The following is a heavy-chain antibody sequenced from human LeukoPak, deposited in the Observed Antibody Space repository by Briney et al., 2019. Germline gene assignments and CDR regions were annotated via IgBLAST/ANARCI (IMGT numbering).Heavy chain of an antibody. CDR1: GFTFSNYA. V-gene: IGHV3-23*01. CDR3: AKSCDGTCYSDFDS. Sequence: GGSLRLSCTVSGFTFSNYAMIWVRQAPGKGLEWVSAISGSGGSTYYADSVKGRFTISRDNSKNTLYLQMSSLRADDTAVYYCAKSCDGTCYSDFDSWGQGTLVTVSS. D-gene: IGHD2-21*02. J-gene: IGHJ4*02. CDR2: ISGSGGST.